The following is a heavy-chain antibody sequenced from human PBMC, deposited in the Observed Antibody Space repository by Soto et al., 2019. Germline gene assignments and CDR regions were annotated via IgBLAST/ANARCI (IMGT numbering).Heavy chain of an antibody. CDR3: AKGATYYDILTGYSQVPY. V-gene: IGHV3-23*01. CDR2: ISGSGGST. J-gene: IGHJ4*02. D-gene: IGHD3-9*01. Sequence: GGSLRLSCAASGFTFSSYAMSWVRQAPGKGLEWVSAISGSGGSTYYADSVKGRFTISRDNSKNTLYLQMNSLRAEDTAVYYCAKGATYYDILTGYSQVPYWGQGTLVTVSS. CDR1: GFTFSSYA.